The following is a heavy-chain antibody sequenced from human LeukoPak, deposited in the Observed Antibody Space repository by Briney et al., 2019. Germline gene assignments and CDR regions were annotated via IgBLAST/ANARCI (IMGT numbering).Heavy chain of an antibody. J-gene: IGHJ4*02. V-gene: IGHV4-39*01. D-gene: IGHD3-10*01. CDR1: GGSISSNSYY. CDR2: IYCSGST. Sequence: SETLSLTCAVSGGSISSNSYYWGWIRQPPGKGLEWIGSIYCSGSTYYNPSLKSRVTISVDTSKNQFSLKLSSVTAADTAVYYCARTRYYYNSRSYGAPYYFDYWGQGTLVTVSS. CDR3: ARTRYYYNSRSYGAPYYFDY.